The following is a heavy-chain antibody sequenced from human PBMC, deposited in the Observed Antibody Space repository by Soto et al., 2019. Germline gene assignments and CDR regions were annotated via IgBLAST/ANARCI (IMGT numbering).Heavy chain of an antibody. CDR1: GASVSSGSYH. J-gene: IGHJ3*02. Sequence: QVQLQESGPGLVKPTETLSLTCTVSGASVSSGSYHWSWIRQPPGKGLEWIGYIDSSGSTNYNPSRGSRVTIAVDTSENHFSLKRTSVNAADTAVYYFARYPPNEAFDIWGQGTMVTVSS. CDR3: ARYPPNEAFDI. V-gene: IGHV4-61*03. CDR2: IDSSGST.